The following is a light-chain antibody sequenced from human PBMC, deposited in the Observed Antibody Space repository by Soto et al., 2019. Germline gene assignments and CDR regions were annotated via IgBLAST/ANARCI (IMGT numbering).Light chain of an antibody. CDR3: QQQGA. CDR2: GTS. Sequence: ETVMTQSPATLSVSPGERATLSCRASQSISINLAWFQQKPGQAPRLLIYGTSSRATGIPDRFSGSGSGTDFTLTISSLEPEDFAVYYCQQQGAFGQGTKVDIK. V-gene: IGKV3D-15*01. CDR1: QSISIN. J-gene: IGKJ1*01.